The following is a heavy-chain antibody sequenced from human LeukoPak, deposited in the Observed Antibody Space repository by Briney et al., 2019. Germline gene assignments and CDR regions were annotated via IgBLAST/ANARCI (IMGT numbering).Heavy chain of an antibody. CDR2: INHSGST. CDR3: ARGYCSSTSCYNPEFGY. Sequence: PSETLSLTCAVYGGSFSGYYWSWIRQPPGKGLEWIGEINHSGSTNYNPSLKSRVTISVDTSKNQFSLKLSSVTAADTAVYYCARGYCSSTSCYNPEFGYWGQGTLVTVSS. D-gene: IGHD2-2*01. J-gene: IGHJ4*02. V-gene: IGHV4-34*01. CDR1: GGSFSGYY.